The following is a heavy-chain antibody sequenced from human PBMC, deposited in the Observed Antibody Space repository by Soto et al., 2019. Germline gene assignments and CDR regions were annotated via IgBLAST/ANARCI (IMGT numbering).Heavy chain of an antibody. J-gene: IGHJ4*02. CDR1: GGTFSSYT. V-gene: IGHV1-69*04. CDR3: ARDGSSGYDTFDY. D-gene: IGHD5-12*01. Sequence: SVKVSCKASGGTFSSYTISWVRQAPGQGLEWMGRIIPILGIANYAQKFQGRVTITADKSTSTAYMELSSLRSEDTAVYYCARDGSSGYDTFDYWGQGTLVTVSS. CDR2: IIPILGIA.